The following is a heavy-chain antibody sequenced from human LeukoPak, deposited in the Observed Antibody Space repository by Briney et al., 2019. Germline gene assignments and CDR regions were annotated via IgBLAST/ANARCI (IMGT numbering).Heavy chain of an antibody. J-gene: IGHJ4*02. CDR3: ARGGIGFVDTAMAPFDY. D-gene: IGHD5-18*01. CDR1: GFTFSSYW. Sequence: TGGSLRLSCAASGFTFSSYWMSWVRQAPGKGLEWVANIKQDGSEKYYVDSVKGRFTISRDNAKNSLYLQMNSLRSEDTAVYYCARGGIGFVDTAMAPFDYWGQGTLVTVSS. CDR2: IKQDGSEK. V-gene: IGHV3-7*03.